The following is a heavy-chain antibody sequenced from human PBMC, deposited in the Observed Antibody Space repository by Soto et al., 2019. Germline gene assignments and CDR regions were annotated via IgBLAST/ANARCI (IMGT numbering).Heavy chain of an antibody. CDR3: ATAPTDYGSGYPSFDY. V-gene: IGHV1-69*04. CDR1: GGTLSQYS. D-gene: IGHD3-10*01. CDR2: ISPILGIA. J-gene: IGHJ4*02. Sequence: SVKVSCPACGGTLSQYSLSWVRPAPGQGLEGKGRISPILGIAKYDKKPQARVPITADKSTSTAYMELSSLRSEDTAVYYCATAPTDYGSGYPSFDYWGQGTLVTVSS.